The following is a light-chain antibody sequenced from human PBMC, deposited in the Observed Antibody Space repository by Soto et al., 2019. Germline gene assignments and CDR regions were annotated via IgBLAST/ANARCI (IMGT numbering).Light chain of an antibody. Sequence: DIQMTQSPYILSASVGDRVTISCRSSQTITNWLAWYQHKTGQAPKLLIYDASQLETGVPSKFSGSGSGTDFTFTINNLQAEDIGTYYCQHYNSLPITFGQGTRLEIK. CDR3: QHYNSLPIT. V-gene: IGKV1-33*01. CDR2: DAS. CDR1: QTITNW. J-gene: IGKJ5*01.